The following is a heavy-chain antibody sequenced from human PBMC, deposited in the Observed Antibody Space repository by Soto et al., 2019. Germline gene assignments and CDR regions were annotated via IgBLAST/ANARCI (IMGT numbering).Heavy chain of an antibody. CDR2: ISDSGETT. CDR1: GFTFRTYA. Sequence: PGGSLRLSCAASGFTFRTYAMNWVRQAPGKGLEWVSVISDSGETTVYADSVKGRFTISRDNSKNILHLQMDNLRAEDTALYYCAKGSSGFYYFGMDVWGQGTTVTVSS. J-gene: IGHJ6*02. D-gene: IGHD3-22*01. V-gene: IGHV3-23*01. CDR3: AKGSSGFYYFGMDV.